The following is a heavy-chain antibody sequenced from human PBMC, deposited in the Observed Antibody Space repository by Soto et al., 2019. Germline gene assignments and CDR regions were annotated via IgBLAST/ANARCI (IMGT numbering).Heavy chain of an antibody. CDR1: GFTFSNAW. J-gene: IGHJ3*02. D-gene: IGHD3-22*01. Sequence: GGSLRLSCAASGFTFSNAWMSWVRQAPGKGREWVGRIKSKTDGGTTDYAAPVKGRFTISRDDSKNTLYLQMNSLKTEDTAVYYCTTTPYYYDSSGYFNDAFDIWGQGTMVTVSS. V-gene: IGHV3-15*01. CDR2: IKSKTDGGTT. CDR3: TTTPYYYDSSGYFNDAFDI.